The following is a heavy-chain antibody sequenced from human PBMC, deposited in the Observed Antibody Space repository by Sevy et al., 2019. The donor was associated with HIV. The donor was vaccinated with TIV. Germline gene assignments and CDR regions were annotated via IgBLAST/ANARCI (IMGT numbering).Heavy chain of an antibody. J-gene: IGHJ4*02. D-gene: IGHD3-16*01. CDR3: ATTREYYEDNSGYLDY. V-gene: IGHV1-24*01. Sequence: ASVKVSCKVSGKNLNDLPMHWVQQAPGKGLEWMGRFDPEDGERIYAQTFQGRVTMTEDTSRDTAYMELNSLRSEDTAMYYCATTREYYEDNSGYLDYWGQGILVTVSS. CDR1: GKNLNDLP. CDR2: FDPEDGER.